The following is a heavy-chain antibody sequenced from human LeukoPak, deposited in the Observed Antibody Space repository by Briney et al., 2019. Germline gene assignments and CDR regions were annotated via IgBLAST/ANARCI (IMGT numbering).Heavy chain of an antibody. CDR3: ARGTNYDFWSGYINWFDS. D-gene: IGHD3-3*01. CDR1: SGSFSGYY. CDR2: INHSGST. Sequence: SETLSLTCAVYSGSFSGYYWSWIRQPPGKGLEWIGEINHSGSTNYNPSLKSRVTISVDTSKNQFSLKLSSVTAADTAVYYCARGTNYDFWSGYINWFDSWGQGTLVTVSS. V-gene: IGHV4-34*01. J-gene: IGHJ5*01.